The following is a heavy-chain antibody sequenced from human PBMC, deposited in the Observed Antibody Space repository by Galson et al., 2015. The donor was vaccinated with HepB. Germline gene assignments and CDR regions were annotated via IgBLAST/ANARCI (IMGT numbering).Heavy chain of an antibody. J-gene: IGHJ6*02. D-gene: IGHD6-13*01. Sequence: SLRLSCAASGFTFDDYAVHWVRQAPGKGLEWVSGISWNSGSIGYAGSVKGRFTISRDNAKNSLYLQMNSLRAEDTALYYCAKDSGPDIAAARSTAHYYYYGMDVWGQGTTVTVSS. CDR2: ISWNSGSI. CDR1: GFTFDDYA. CDR3: AKDSGPDIAAARSTAHYYYYGMDV. V-gene: IGHV3-9*01.